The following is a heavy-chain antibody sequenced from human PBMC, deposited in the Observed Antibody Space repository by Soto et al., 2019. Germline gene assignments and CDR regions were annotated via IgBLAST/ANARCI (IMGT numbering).Heavy chain of an antibody. CDR3: ARGRYYDILTGYPFLQH. Sequence: QVQLVESGGGVVQPGRSLRLSCAASGFTFSSYGMHWVRQAPGKGLEWVAVIWYDGSNKYYADSVKGRFTISRDNSKNTLYLQMNSLRAEDTAVYYCARGRYYDILTGYPFLQHWGQGTLVTVSS. J-gene: IGHJ4*02. CDR1: GFTFSSYG. CDR2: IWYDGSNK. V-gene: IGHV3-33*01. D-gene: IGHD3-9*01.